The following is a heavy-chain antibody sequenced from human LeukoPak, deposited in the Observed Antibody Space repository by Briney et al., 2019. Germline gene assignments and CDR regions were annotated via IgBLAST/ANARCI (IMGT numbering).Heavy chain of an antibody. Sequence: ASVKVSCKASGYTFTSYYMHWVRQAPGQGLEWMGIINPSGGSTSYAQKFQGRVTMTRDTSTSTVYMELSSLRSEDTAVYYCARDPFAYDFWSGYSAPRYGMDVWGQGTTVTVSS. D-gene: IGHD3-3*01. CDR1: GYTFTSYY. CDR2: INPSGGST. CDR3: ARDPFAYDFWSGYSAPRYGMDV. V-gene: IGHV1-46*01. J-gene: IGHJ6*02.